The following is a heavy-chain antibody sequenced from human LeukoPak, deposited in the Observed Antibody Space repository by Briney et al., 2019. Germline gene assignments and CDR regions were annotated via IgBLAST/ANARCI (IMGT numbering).Heavy chain of an antibody. CDR1: GGSISSSNW. V-gene: IGHV4-4*02. D-gene: IGHD2-15*01. CDR2: IYHSGST. J-gene: IGHJ3*02. CDR3: ATRSGGSSLSAFDI. Sequence: PSETLSLTCAVSGGSISSSNWWSWVRQPPGKGLEWIGEIYHSGSTNYNPSLKSRVTISVDTSKNQFSLKLSSVTAADTAVYYCATRSGGSSLSAFDIWGQGTMVTVSS.